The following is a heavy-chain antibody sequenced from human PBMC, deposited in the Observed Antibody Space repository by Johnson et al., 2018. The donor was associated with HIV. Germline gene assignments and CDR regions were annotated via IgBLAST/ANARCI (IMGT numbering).Heavy chain of an antibody. CDR1: GFTFSSYA. V-gene: IGHV3-30-3*01. CDR2: ISYDGSNK. CDR3: ARDGPWLQSQRDAFDV. D-gene: IGHD5-24*01. Sequence: QVQLVESGGGVVQPGRSLRLSCAASGFTFSSYAMHWVRQAPGKGLAWVAVISYDGSNKYYADSVKGRFTISRDNSKNTLYLQMNSLRAEDTAVYYCARDGPWLQSQRDAFDVWGRGTMVTVSS. J-gene: IGHJ3*01.